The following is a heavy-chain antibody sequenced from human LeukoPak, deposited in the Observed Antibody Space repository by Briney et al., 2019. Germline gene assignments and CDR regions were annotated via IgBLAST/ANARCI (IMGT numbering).Heavy chain of an antibody. CDR3: ARPSGSSGWHWYFDL. D-gene: IGHD6-19*01. CDR2: LYPGDSDT. J-gene: IGHJ2*01. V-gene: IGHV5-51*01. CDR1: GYSFSTYW. Sequence: GESLKISCKGSGYSFSTYWIGWVRQMPGKGLEWMGMLYPGDSDTRYSPSFQGQVTMSADKSINTAYLQWSSLKASDTAMYYCARPSGSSGWHWYFDLWGRGTLVTVPS.